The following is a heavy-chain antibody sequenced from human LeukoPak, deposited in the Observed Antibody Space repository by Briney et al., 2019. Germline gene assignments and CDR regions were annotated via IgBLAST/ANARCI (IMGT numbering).Heavy chain of an antibody. J-gene: IGHJ4*02. V-gene: IGHV4-59*01. CDR2: IYYSGST. CDR3: ARGTVTGGPYYFDY. Sequence: PSETLSLTCTVSGGSISSYYWSWIRQPPGKGLEWIGYIYYSGSTNYNPSLKSRVTISVDTSKNQFSLKLSSVTAADTAVYYCARGTVTGGPYYFDYWGQGTLVTVPS. CDR1: GGSISSYY. D-gene: IGHD4-17*01.